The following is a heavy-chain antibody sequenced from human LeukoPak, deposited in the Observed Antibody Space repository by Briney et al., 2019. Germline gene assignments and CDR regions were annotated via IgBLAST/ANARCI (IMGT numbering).Heavy chain of an antibody. D-gene: IGHD6-6*01. Sequence: ASVKVSCKASGYTFTGYYMHWVRQAPGQGLEWMGWISAYNGNTNYAQKLQGRVTMTTDTSTSTAYMELRSLRSDDTAVYYCARDQGAPYSGSFFGYWGQGTLVTVSS. V-gene: IGHV1-18*04. CDR2: ISAYNGNT. J-gene: IGHJ4*02. CDR1: GYTFTGYY. CDR3: ARDQGAPYSGSFFGY.